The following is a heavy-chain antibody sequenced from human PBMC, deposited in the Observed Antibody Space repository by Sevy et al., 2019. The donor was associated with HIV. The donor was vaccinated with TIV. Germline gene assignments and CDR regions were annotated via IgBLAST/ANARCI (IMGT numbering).Heavy chain of an antibody. V-gene: IGHV3-48*02. CDR2: ISSSSSTI. CDR1: GFTFSSYS. J-gene: IGHJ6*02. CDR3: ARMSVVVVPAAIVFYYYGMDV. D-gene: IGHD2-2*01. Sequence: GGSLRLSCAASGFTFSSYSMNWVRQAPGKGLEWVSYISSSSSTIYYADSVKGRFTISRDNAKNSLYLQMNSLRDEDTAVYYCARMSVVVVPAAIVFYYYGMDVWGQGTTVTVSS.